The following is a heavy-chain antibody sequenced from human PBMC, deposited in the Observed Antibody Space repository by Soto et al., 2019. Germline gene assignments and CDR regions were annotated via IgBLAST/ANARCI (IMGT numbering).Heavy chain of an antibody. J-gene: IGHJ4*02. V-gene: IGHV1-46*01. Sequence: ASVKVSCKASGCSFISYSMQWVRQAPGQGLEWMGIINPSGVSTSYAQKFQGRVTMTRDTSTSTVYMELSSLRSEDTAMYYCARSSGPDYWGQGTLVNRLL. CDR3: ARSSGPDY. D-gene: IGHD5-12*01. CDR1: GCSFISYS. CDR2: INPSGVST.